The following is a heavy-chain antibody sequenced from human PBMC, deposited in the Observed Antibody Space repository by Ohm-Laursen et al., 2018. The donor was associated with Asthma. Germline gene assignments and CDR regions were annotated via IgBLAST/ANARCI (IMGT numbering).Heavy chain of an antibody. V-gene: IGHV3-64D*08. J-gene: IGHJ6*02. CDR3: AKDTEGRYDFWSGLSDYYYGMDV. CDR2: ISNNGGSS. CDR1: GFTFSSYA. Sequence: SLRLSCTASGFTFSSYAMHWVRQAPGKGLEHVSAISNNGGSSYYAGSVKGRFTVSRDNSKNTLYLQMSSLRAEDTAVYYCAKDTEGRYDFWSGLSDYYYGMDVWGQGTTVTVSS. D-gene: IGHD3-3*01.